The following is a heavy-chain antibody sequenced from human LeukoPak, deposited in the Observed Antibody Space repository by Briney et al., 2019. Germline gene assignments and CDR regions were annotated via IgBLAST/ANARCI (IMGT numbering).Heavy chain of an antibody. CDR3: ARADYYGSGATVDY. D-gene: IGHD3-10*01. CDR2: IYHSGST. CDR1: GGSISSGGYS. V-gene: IGHV4-30-2*01. Sequence: SQTLSLTCAVSGGSISSGGYSWSWIRQPPGKGLEWIGYIYHSGSTYYNPSLKSRVTISVDRSKNQFSLKLSSMTAADTAVYYCARADYYGSGATVDYWGQGTLVTVSS. J-gene: IGHJ4*02.